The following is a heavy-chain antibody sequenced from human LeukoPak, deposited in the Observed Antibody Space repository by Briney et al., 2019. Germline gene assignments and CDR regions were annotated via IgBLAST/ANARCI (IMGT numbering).Heavy chain of an antibody. Sequence: ASVKVSCKASGGTFSSYAISWVRQAPGHGLEWMGRVIPFLGISNYAQKFQGRVTITADKSTSTAYMELSSLRSGDTAVYYCAREDPPFGGVIVRFDYWGQGTLVTVSS. CDR3: AREDPPFGGVIVRFDY. CDR2: VIPFLGIS. V-gene: IGHV1-69*04. J-gene: IGHJ4*02. CDR1: GGTFSSYA. D-gene: IGHD3-16*02.